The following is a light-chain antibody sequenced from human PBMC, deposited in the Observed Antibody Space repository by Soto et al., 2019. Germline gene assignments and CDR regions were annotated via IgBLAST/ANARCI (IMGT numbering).Light chain of an antibody. CDR2: GAS. V-gene: IGKV3-20*01. Sequence: EIVLTQSPGTPSLSPGERVTLSCRASQSVTRSFLAWYQQKPGQAPRLLIYGASSRATGIPDRFSGSGSGTDFTLTISRLEPEDFAVYYCHQYGSSPQAFGPRTKVDIK. CDR1: QSVTRSF. CDR3: HQYGSSPQA. J-gene: IGKJ3*01.